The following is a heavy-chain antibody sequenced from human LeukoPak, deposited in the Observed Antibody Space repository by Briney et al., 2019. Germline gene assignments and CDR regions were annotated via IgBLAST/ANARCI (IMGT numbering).Heavy chain of an antibody. CDR2: IYTSGST. V-gene: IGHV4-4*07. J-gene: IGHJ4*02. CDR3: ARVGSGTPGDY. D-gene: IGHD2-15*01. CDR1: GGSIISYY. Sequence: PSETLSLTCTDSGGSIISYYWSWIRQPAGKGLEWIGRIYTSGSTNYNPSLKSRVTMSVDTSTSTVYMELSSLRSEDTAGYYCARVGSGTPGDYWGQGTLVTVSS.